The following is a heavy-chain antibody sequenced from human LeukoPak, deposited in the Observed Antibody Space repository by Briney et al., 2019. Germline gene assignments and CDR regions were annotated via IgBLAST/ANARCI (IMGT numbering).Heavy chain of an antibody. J-gene: IGHJ3*02. V-gene: IGHV1-46*01. CDR2: INPSGGST. D-gene: IGHD3-10*01. CDR1: GYTFIRYF. CDR3: ARDRKRITMVRGATPGAFDI. Sequence: GASVKVSCKASGYTFIRYFMHWVRQAPGQGLEWMGIINPSGGSTSYAQKFQGRVTITADESTSTAYMELSSLRSEDTAVYYCARDRKRITMVRGATPGAFDIWGQGTMVTDSS.